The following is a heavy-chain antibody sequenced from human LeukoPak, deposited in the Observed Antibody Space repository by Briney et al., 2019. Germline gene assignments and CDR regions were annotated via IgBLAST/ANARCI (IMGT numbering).Heavy chain of an antibody. Sequence: PGGSLRLSCAASGFTFSSYWMSWVRQAPGKGLEWVANIKHDGSEKYYVDSVKGRFTISRDNAKNSLYLQMNSLRAEDTAVYYCARARYSSGWIFDYWGQGTLVTVSS. V-gene: IGHV3-7*01. CDR1: GFTFSSYW. CDR2: IKHDGSEK. CDR3: ARARYSSGWIFDY. J-gene: IGHJ4*02. D-gene: IGHD6-19*01.